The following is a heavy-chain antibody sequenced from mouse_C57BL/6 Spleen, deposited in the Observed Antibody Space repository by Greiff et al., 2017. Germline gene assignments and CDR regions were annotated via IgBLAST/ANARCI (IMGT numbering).Heavy chain of an antibody. D-gene: IGHD1-1*01. J-gene: IGHJ4*01. Sequence: VQLKESGPELVKPGASVKIPCKASGYTFTDYNMDWVKQSHGKSLEWIGDINPNHGGTIYNQKFKGKATLTVDKSSSTAYMELRSLTSEDAAVYYCARGDYGSSYDYYYAMDYWGQGTSVTVSS. CDR2: INPNHGGT. CDR1: GYTFTDYN. V-gene: IGHV1-18*01. CDR3: ARGDYGSSYDYYYAMDY.